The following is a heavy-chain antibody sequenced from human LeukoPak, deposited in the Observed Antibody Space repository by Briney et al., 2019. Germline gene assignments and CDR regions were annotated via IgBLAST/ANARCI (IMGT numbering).Heavy chain of an antibody. V-gene: IGHV1-18*04. CDR2: ISAYNGNT. D-gene: IGHD2-2*01. Sequence: ASVKVSCKASGYTFTSYGISWVRQAPGQGLEWMGWISAYNGNTNYAQKLQGRVTMTTDTSTSTAYMELRSLRSDDTAVYYCARGGYCSSTSCYPYSDYWGQGTLVTVSS. CDR1: GYTFTSYG. CDR3: ARGGYCSSTSCYPYSDY. J-gene: IGHJ4*02.